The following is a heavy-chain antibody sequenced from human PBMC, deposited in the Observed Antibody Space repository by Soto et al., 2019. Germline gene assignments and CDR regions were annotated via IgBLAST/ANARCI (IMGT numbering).Heavy chain of an antibody. J-gene: IGHJ6*02. V-gene: IGHV3-11*06. D-gene: IGHD3-3*01. CDR1: GFTFSYHY. CDR3: ARDRDFSDV. CDR2: ISSSSSYT. Sequence: GGSLRLSCAASGFTFSYHYMSWIRQAPGKGLEWVSYISSSSSYTNYADSVKGRFTISRDNAKNSLYLQMNSLRAEDTAVYYCARDRDFSDVWGQGTTVTVSS.